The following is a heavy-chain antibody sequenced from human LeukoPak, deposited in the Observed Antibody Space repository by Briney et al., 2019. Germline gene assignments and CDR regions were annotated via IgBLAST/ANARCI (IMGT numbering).Heavy chain of an antibody. D-gene: IGHD3-3*01. CDR2: INHSGST. Sequence: SETLSLTCAVYGGSFSGYYWSWIRQPPGKGLEWIGEINHSGSTNYNPSLKSRVTISVDTSKNQFSLKLSSVTAADTAVYYCARARQTIFGVVIPYWGQGTLVTVSS. V-gene: IGHV4-34*01. J-gene: IGHJ4*02. CDR1: GGSFSGYY. CDR3: ARARQTIFGVVIPY.